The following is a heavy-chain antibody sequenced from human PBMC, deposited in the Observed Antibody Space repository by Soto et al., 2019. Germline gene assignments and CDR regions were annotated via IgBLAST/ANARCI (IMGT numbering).Heavy chain of an antibody. CDR1: GVSISSGNW. CDR2: IFHDGTA. CDR3: ARLVYDTRLNYMYFDF. J-gene: IGHJ4*02. V-gene: IGHV4-4*01. Sequence: XGTLSLTCAVSGVSISSGNWWTCVRQSPQRGLEYIGEIFHDGTANYYPSFERRVAISVDTSKNQFSLKLTSVTAADTAIYFCARLVYDTRLNYMYFDFWGQGTLVTVSS. D-gene: IGHD3-10*01.